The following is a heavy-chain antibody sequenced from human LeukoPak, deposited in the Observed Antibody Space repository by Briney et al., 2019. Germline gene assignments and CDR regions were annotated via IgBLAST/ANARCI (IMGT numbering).Heavy chain of an antibody. D-gene: IGHD6-13*01. CDR2: ISYDGSNK. CDR3: AREGPIAAAGSHYYYYGMDV. J-gene: IGHJ6*02. Sequence: GRSLRLSCAASGFTFSSYGMHWVRQAPGKGLEWVAVISYDGSNKYYADSVKGRFTISRDNSKNTLYLQMNSLRAEDTAVYYCAREGPIAAAGSHYYYYGMDVWGQGTTVTVSS. V-gene: IGHV3-30*03. CDR1: GFTFSSYG.